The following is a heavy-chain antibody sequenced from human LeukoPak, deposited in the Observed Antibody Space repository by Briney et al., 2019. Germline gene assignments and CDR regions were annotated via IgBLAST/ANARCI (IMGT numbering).Heavy chain of an antibody. Sequence: GGSLRLSCAASGFTFSSYGMHWVRQAPGKGLEWVAFIRYDGSNKYYADSVKGRFTISRDNSKNTLYLQMNSLRAEDTAVYYCASQLPLIAAAGTGDYWGQGTLVTVSS. CDR2: IRYDGSNK. V-gene: IGHV3-30*02. CDR3: ASQLPLIAAAGTGDY. CDR1: GFTFSSYG. J-gene: IGHJ4*02. D-gene: IGHD6-13*01.